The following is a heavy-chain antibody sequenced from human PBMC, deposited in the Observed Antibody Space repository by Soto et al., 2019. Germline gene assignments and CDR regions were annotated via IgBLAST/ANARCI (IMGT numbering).Heavy chain of an antibody. CDR3: AIDKPEDKYFDILTV. Sequence: QVQRVQSGAEVKNPGASVKVSCKVSGYTLTELSMHWVRQAPGKGLEWMEGFDPDEGETVYTQKFQGRVTMTEDTSTDTAYMEHSSLRSEDAAVYYCAIDKPEDKYFDILTVWGQGTLVTVSS. CDR2: FDPDEGET. V-gene: IGHV1-24*01. D-gene: IGHD3-9*01. CDR1: GYTLTELS. J-gene: IGHJ4*02.